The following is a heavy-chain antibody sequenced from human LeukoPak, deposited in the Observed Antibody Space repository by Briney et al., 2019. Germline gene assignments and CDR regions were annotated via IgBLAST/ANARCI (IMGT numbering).Heavy chain of an antibody. J-gene: IGHJ4*02. CDR3: ARDDSSRNYFDY. D-gene: IGHD3-22*01. Sequence: GGSLRLSCASSGFTFDDYGMSVLRQAPGKGLEWVSGINWNGGSTGYADSVKGRFTISRDNAKNSLYLQMNSLRAEDTALYYCARDDSSRNYFDYWGQGTLVTVSS. CDR2: INWNGGST. V-gene: IGHV3-20*04. CDR1: GFTFDDYG.